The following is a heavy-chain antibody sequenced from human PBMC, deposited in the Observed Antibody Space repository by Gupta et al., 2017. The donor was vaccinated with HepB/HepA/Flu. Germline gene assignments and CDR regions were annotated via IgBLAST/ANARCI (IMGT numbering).Heavy chain of an antibody. Sequence: QVQLQQWGAGLLKPSETLSLTCAVYGGSFSGYYWSWIRQPPGKGLEWIREINHSGSTNYNPALKSQVTISVDTSKNQFSLKLSSVTAADTAVYYCARAHYDYYYMDVWGKGTTVTVSS. V-gene: IGHV4-34*01. CDR1: GGSFSGYY. J-gene: IGHJ6*03. CDR2: INHSGST. CDR3: ARAHYDYYYMDV.